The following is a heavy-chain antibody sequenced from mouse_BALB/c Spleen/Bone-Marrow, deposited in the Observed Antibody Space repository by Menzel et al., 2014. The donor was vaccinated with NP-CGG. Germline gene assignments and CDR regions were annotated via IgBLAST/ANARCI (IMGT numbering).Heavy chain of an antibody. CDR3: ARLNYYGSLFV. D-gene: IGHD1-1*01. J-gene: IGHJ1*01. V-gene: IGHV4-1*02. Sequence: EVKLMESGGGLVQPGGSLKLSCAASGFDFSRYWMSWVRQAPGKGLEWIGEINPDSSTINHTPSLKDKFIISRDNAKNTLYLQMSKVRSEDTALYYCARLNYYGSLFVWGAGTTVTDSS. CDR1: GFDFSRYW. CDR2: INPDSSTI.